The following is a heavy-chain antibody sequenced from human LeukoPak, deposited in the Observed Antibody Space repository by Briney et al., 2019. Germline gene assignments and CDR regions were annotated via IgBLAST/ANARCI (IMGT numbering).Heavy chain of an antibody. CDR2: IYHSGST. D-gene: IGHD4-23*01. Sequence: SETLSLTCTVSGYSISSGYYWGWIRQPPGKGLEWIGGIYHSGSTYYNPSLKSRLTISADTSKNQFSLRLSSVTAADTAVYYCVRVDNGGNYFDYWGQGTLVTVSS. J-gene: IGHJ4*02. V-gene: IGHV4-38-2*02. CDR1: GYSISSGYY. CDR3: VRVDNGGNYFDY.